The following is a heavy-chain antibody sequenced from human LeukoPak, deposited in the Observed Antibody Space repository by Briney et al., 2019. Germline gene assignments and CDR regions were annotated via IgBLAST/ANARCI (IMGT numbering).Heavy chain of an antibody. CDR2: IWYDGSNK. V-gene: IGHV3-33*01. CDR1: GFTFGDYA. J-gene: IGHJ4*02. CDR3: TRGRGSSSYEPFDY. D-gene: IGHD6-6*01. Sequence: PGGSLRISCTASGFTFGDYAMSWVRQAPGKGLEWVAVIWYDGSNKYYADSVKGRFTISRDNSKNTLYLQMNNLRAEDTAVYYCTRGRGSSSYEPFDYWGQGTLVTVSS.